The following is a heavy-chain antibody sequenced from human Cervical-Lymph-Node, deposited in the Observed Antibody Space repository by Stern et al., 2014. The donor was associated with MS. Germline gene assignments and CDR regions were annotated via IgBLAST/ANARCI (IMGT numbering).Heavy chain of an antibody. CDR3: AREDRPMLPVFAY. CDR1: GGSFSNYA. J-gene: IGHJ4*02. V-gene: IGHV1-69*01. CDR2: ISPMFGTA. D-gene: IGHD3-10*02. Sequence: VQLVESGAEVKKPGSSVTVSCKASGGSFSNYAMNWVRQAPGQGLEWIGAISPMFGTANYAQRFQGRVTITADESTTTAYLELRTLRSEDTAVYYCAREDRPMLPVFAYWGQGTLVTVSS.